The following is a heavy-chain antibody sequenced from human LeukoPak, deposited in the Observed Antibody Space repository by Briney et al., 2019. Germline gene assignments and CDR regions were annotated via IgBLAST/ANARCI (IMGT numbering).Heavy chain of an antibody. CDR2: INRCGSES. CDR3: ARVGAWEVQRVFDY. Sequence: EGSLTLSCAASGGTFTDYCMTWLRQVPGRGLEWVADINRCGSESYYVDSERRGFTISRDNAKNSLSLQMDSLRVEDTAVYYCARVGAWEVQRVFDYWGQGTLVTVSS. D-gene: IGHD1-26*01. J-gene: IGHJ4*02. V-gene: IGHV3-7*01. CDR1: GGTFTDYC.